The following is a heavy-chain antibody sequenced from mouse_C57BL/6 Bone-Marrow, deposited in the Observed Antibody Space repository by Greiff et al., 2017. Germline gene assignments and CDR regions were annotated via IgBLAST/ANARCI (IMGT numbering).Heavy chain of an antibody. Sequence: VKLVESGPGLVQPSQSLSITCTVSGFSLTSYGVHWVRQSPGKGLEWLGVIWRGGSTDYNAAFMSRLSITKDNSKSQVFFKMNSLQADDTAIYXCAIHYYGSSYDYARDYWGQGTSVTVSS. CDR1: GFSLTSYG. D-gene: IGHD1-1*01. CDR2: IWRGGST. V-gene: IGHV2-5*01. J-gene: IGHJ4*01. CDR3: AIHYYGSSYDYARDY.